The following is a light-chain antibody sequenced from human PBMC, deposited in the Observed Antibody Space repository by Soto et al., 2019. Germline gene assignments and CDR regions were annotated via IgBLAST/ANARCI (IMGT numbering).Light chain of an antibody. CDR2: AAS. V-gene: IGKV1-9*01. Sequence: DIQLTQSPSFLSASVGDRVTITCRASQGISSYLAWYQQKPGKAPKLLIYAASTLQSGVPSRFSGSGSGTEFTLTLSSLLSEDFATYYCQQRNSYPMYTFGQGTKLEIK. J-gene: IGKJ2*01. CDR1: QGISSY. CDR3: QQRNSYPMYT.